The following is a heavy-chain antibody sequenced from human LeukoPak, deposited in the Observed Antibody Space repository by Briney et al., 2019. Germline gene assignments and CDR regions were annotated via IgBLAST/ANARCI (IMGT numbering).Heavy chain of an antibody. D-gene: IGHD3-10*01. J-gene: IGHJ4*02. CDR1: GFTFSSYA. CDR3: ARGGGAHILLWFGEVNPPIDY. Sequence: PGGSLRLSCAASGFTFSSYAMHWVRQAPGKGLEYVSAISSNGGSTYYANSVKGRFTIPRDNSKNTLYLQMGSLRAEDMAVYYCARGGGAHILLWFGEVNPPIDYWGQGTLVTVSS. CDR2: ISSNGGST. V-gene: IGHV3-64*01.